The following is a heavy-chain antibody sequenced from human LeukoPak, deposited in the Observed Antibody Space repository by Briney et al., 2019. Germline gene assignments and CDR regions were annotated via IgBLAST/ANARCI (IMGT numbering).Heavy chain of an antibody. CDR3: AIPRSRGYDLSY. Sequence: SETLSLTCTVSGGSISSYYWSWIRQPPGKGLEWIGCIYYSGSTNYNPSLKSRVTISADTSKNPFSLKLSSVTAADTAVYYCAIPRSRGYDLSYWGQGTLVTVSS. D-gene: IGHD5-12*01. CDR2: IYYSGST. J-gene: IGHJ4*02. V-gene: IGHV4-59*08. CDR1: GGSISSYY.